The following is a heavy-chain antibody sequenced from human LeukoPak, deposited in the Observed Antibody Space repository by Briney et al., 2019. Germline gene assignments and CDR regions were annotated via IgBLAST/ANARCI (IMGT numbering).Heavy chain of an antibody. V-gene: IGHV1-69*05. CDR3: ARDDGYYYYYMDV. Sequence: SVKVSCKASGGTFSSYAISWVRQAPGQGLEWMGWIIPIFGTANYAQKFQGRVTITTDESTSTAYMELSSLRSEDTAVYYCARDDGYYYYYMDVWGKGTTVTVSS. CDR1: GGTFSSYA. CDR2: IIPIFGTA. J-gene: IGHJ6*03.